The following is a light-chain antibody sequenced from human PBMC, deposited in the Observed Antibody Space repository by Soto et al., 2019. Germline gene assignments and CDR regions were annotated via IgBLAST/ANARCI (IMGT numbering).Light chain of an antibody. CDR1: QSVSSNY. Sequence: EIVLTQSPGTLSLSPGERATRSCRASQSVSSNYLDWYQQKPGQAPRFLIYGASSRATGIPDRFSGSGSGTDFTLTISRLETEDFAVYYCQQYGSSPLSFGGGTKVEIK. CDR2: GAS. CDR3: QQYGSSPLS. V-gene: IGKV3-20*01. J-gene: IGKJ4*01.